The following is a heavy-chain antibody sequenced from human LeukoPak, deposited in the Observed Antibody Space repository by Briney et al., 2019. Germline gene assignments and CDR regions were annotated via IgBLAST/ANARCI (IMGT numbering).Heavy chain of an antibody. J-gene: IGHJ4*02. Sequence: PSETLSLTCAVYGGPFSGYYWSWIRQPPGKGLEWIGEINHSGSTNYNPSLKSRVTISVDTSKNQFSLKLSSVTAADTAVYYCARAPYCGGDCYAFFDYWGQGTLVTVSS. D-gene: IGHD2-21*01. CDR1: GGPFSGYY. V-gene: IGHV4-34*01. CDR3: ARAPYCGGDCYAFFDY. CDR2: INHSGST.